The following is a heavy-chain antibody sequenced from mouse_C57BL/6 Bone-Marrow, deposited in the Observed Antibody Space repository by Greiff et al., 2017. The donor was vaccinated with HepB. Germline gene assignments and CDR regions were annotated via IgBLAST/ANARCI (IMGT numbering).Heavy chain of an antibody. V-gene: IGHV5-6*01. CDR3: ARHDYGSSEFAY. J-gene: IGHJ3*01. CDR2: ISSGGSYT. D-gene: IGHD1-1*01. CDR1: GFTFSSYG. Sequence: EVQLVESGGDLVKPGGSLKLSCAASGFTFSSYGMSWVRQTPDKRLEWVATISSGGSYTYYPDSVKGRFTISRDNAKNTLYLQMSSLKSEDTAMYYCARHDYGSSEFAYWGQGTLVTVSA.